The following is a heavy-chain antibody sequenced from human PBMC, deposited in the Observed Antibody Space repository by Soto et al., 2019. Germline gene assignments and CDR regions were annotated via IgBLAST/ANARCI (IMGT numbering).Heavy chain of an antibody. Sequence: ASVKVSCKASGYTFYSHSISWVRQAPGQGLEWMGRISADNGNTKYAQKFRDRVTMTTDTSTSTVYMELRNLRSDDTAVYYCARCIQQDYYYGMDVWGQGTPVTVSS. J-gene: IGHJ6*02. D-gene: IGHD5-18*01. CDR3: ARCIQQDYYYGMDV. CDR1: GYTFYSHS. V-gene: IGHV1-18*01. CDR2: ISADNGNT.